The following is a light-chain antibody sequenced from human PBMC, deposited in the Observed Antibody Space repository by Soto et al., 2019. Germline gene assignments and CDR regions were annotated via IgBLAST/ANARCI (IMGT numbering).Light chain of an antibody. J-gene: IGKJ1*01. CDR2: DAS. CDR3: QQYKSYST. Sequence: DIQLTQSPSTLSASVGDRVTLTCRAAQSLNSRLAWYQHRPGKAPRLLIYDASTVESGVPSRFSGSGSGTEFTLTINNLQPDDLATYICQQYKSYSTFGRGTKVDIK. CDR1: QSLNSR. V-gene: IGKV1-5*01.